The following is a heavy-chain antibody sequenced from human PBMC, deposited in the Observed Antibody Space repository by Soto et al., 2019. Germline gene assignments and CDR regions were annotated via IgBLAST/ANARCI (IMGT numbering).Heavy chain of an antibody. CDR1: GFIFGAYT. D-gene: IGHD1-26*01. CDR3: ARDGYSGRSDGFDI. V-gene: IGHV3-30*14. CDR2: ISYDGNSE. J-gene: IGHJ3*02. Sequence: QMQLVESGGGVVQPGGSLRVSCAASGFIFGAYTMHWVRQAPGKGLEWVAVISYDGNSERYTDPVKGRFIVSRDNSKSTMYLEMNSLRAEGTAVYYCARDGYSGRSDGFDIWGQGTMVTVSS.